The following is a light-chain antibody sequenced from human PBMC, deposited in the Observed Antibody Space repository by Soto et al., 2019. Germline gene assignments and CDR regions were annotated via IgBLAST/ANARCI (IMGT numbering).Light chain of an antibody. CDR3: SSYGGSNNLV. V-gene: IGLV2-8*01. J-gene: IGLJ2*01. CDR1: SSDVGHYDY. CDR2: EVS. Sequence: QSALTQPPSASGSPGQSVTISCTGTSSDVGHYDYVSWYQQHPGKAPKLMIYEVSKRPSGVPDRFSGSKFGYTASLTVSGLQAEDEDDYYCSSYGGSNNLVFGGGTKLTVL.